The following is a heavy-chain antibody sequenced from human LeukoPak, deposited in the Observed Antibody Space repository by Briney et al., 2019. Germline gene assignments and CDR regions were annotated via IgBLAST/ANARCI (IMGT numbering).Heavy chain of an antibody. Sequence: GGSLRLSCAASGFTLRSYTMNWVRQAPGKGLEWVSSIGISSNKIYYADSVKGRFIISRDNAKNSVYLQMNSLRAEDTAVYYCVNSQWLLLDYFDSWGQGTLVTVSS. CDR2: IGISSNKI. J-gene: IGHJ4*02. CDR3: VNSQWLLLDYFDS. V-gene: IGHV3-21*01. D-gene: IGHD6-19*01. CDR1: GFTLRSYT.